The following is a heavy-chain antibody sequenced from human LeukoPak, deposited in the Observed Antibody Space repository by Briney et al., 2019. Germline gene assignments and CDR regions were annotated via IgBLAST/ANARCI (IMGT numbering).Heavy chain of an antibody. Sequence: GGSLRLSCAASGFTFSSYWMHWVRHAPGKGLVWVSRINSDGSSTSYADSVKGRFTISRDNAKNTLYLQMNSLRAEDTAVYYCARGDSGSYHDYWGQGTLVTVSS. CDR1: GFTFSSYW. CDR2: INSDGSST. CDR3: ARGDSGSYHDY. V-gene: IGHV3-74*01. D-gene: IGHD1-26*01. J-gene: IGHJ4*02.